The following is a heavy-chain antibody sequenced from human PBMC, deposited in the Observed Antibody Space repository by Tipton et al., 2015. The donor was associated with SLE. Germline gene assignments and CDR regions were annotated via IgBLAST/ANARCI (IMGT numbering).Heavy chain of an antibody. V-gene: IGHV3-66*01. CDR2: IYSGGST. CDR1: GFTVSSNY. Sequence: SLRLSCAASGFTVSSNYMSWVRQAPGKGLEWVSVIYSGGSTYYADSVKGRFTISRDNSKNTLYLQMNSLRAEDTAVYYCARDRVRGWFHFDYWGQGTLVTVSS. J-gene: IGHJ4*02. CDR3: ARDRVRGWFHFDY. D-gene: IGHD6-19*01.